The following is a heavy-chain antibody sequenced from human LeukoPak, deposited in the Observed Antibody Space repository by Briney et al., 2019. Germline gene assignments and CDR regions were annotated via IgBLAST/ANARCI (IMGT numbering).Heavy chain of an antibody. J-gene: IGHJ4*02. CDR3: AREGYYGSGNLDY. D-gene: IGHD3-10*01. Sequence: SETLSLTCTVSGGSISSYYWSGIRQPPGKGGEGIGYIYECGSPTSHPSLKIRLPMSLYPSKSLFSLKLSSVTAADTAVYYCAREGYYGSGNLDYWGQGPLVTVSS. V-gene: IGHV4-59*01. CDR2: IYECGSP. CDR1: GGSISSYY.